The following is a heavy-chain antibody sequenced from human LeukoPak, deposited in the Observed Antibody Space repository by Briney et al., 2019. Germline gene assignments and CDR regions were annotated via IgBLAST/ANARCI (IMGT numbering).Heavy chain of an antibody. CDR2: IYWDDDK. Sequence: SGPTLVNPTQTLTLTCTFSGFSLSTSGVGVGWIRQPPGKALEWLALIYWDDDKRYSPSLKSRLTITKDTSKNQVVLTMTNMDPVDTATYYCARSKVGATQIYYYYMDVWGKGTTVTVSS. CDR1: GFSLSTSGVG. J-gene: IGHJ6*03. D-gene: IGHD1-26*01. V-gene: IGHV2-5*02. CDR3: ARSKVGATQIYYYYMDV.